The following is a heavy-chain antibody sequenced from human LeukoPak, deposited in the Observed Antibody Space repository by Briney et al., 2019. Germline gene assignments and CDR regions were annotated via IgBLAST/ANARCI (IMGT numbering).Heavy chain of an antibody. D-gene: IGHD3-10*01. V-gene: IGHV1-2*02. CDR2: INPNSGGT. CDR3: ASSTTMEYFQH. Sequence: ASVKVSCKASGYTFIAYYMHWVRQAPGQGLEWMGWINPNSGGTNYAQNFQGRVTMTRDTSISTAYMELSRLRSDDTAVYYCASSTTMEYFQHWGQGTLVTVSS. J-gene: IGHJ1*01. CDR1: GYTFIAYY.